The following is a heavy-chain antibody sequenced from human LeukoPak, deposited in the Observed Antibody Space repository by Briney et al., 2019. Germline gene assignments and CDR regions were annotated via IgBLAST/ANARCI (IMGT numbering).Heavy chain of an antibody. CDR3: ARLRGYSGYGPSYYMDV. Sequence: SVKVSCKASGGTFSSYAISWVRRAPGQGLEWMGGIIPIFGTANYAQKFQGRVTITADKSTSTAYMELSSLRSEDTAVYYCARLRGYSGYGPSYYMDVWGKGTTVTVSS. D-gene: IGHD5-12*01. J-gene: IGHJ6*03. CDR1: GGTFSSYA. CDR2: IIPIFGTA. V-gene: IGHV1-69*06.